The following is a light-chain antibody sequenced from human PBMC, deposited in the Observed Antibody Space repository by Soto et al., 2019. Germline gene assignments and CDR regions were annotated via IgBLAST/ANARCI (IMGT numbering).Light chain of an antibody. J-gene: IGKJ1*01. CDR2: RAS. CDR1: QSFDNY. V-gene: IGKV3-20*01. Sequence: EIVLTQSQVTLSLSPCDRATLYCRASQSFDNYLAWYQQRPGQPPRLLMYRASTRAIDIPDRFTGSGSGTDFTLTISRLEPEDFAVYYCQQYSSAPRTFGQGTKVDI. CDR3: QQYSSAPRT.